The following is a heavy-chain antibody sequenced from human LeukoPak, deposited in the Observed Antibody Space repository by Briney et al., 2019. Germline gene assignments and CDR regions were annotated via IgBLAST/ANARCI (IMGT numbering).Heavy chain of an antibody. CDR3: ARLGKSGMTTVTTRAFDI. CDR1: GDSISSSSYY. Sequence: SETLSLTCTVSGDSISSSSYYWGWIRQPPGKGLEWIGSIFYSGSSYYNPSLKSRLPISVDTSKNQFSLKVTSVTAADTAVYYCARLGKSGMTTVTTRAFDIWGQGTVVTASS. J-gene: IGHJ3*02. CDR2: IFYSGSS. V-gene: IGHV4-39*01. D-gene: IGHD4-17*01.